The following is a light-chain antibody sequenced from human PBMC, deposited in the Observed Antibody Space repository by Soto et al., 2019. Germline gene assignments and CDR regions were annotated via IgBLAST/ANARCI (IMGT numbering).Light chain of an antibody. V-gene: IGKV3-11*01. CDR3: QQRNSWPPT. CDR2: DTS. Sequence: EIVLTQSPATLSLSPGERATLSCRASQSVGSYLAWYQQKPGQAPRLLIYDTSNRATGLPARFSGSGSGTDFTLTISSLEPEDFAVYYCQQRNSWPPTFGGGTKVEVK. J-gene: IGKJ4*01. CDR1: QSVGSY.